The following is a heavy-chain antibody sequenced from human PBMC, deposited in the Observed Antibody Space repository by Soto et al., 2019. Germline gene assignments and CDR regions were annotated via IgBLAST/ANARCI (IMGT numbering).Heavy chain of an antibody. CDR1: GFPFSSSA. CDR2: ISGSGHST. J-gene: IGHJ4*02. D-gene: IGHD3-3*01. V-gene: IGHV3-23*01. Sequence: VQVLESGGGLVQPGGSLRLSCAGTGFPFSSSAMSWVRQAPGKRLEWVSAISGSGHSTYYADSVKGRFTISRDNSKNTVYMQMHSLRGEDTAVYYCAKVGPSSDFWSGPDIEGNYWGQGTLVTVSS. CDR3: AKVGPSSDFWSGPDIEGNY.